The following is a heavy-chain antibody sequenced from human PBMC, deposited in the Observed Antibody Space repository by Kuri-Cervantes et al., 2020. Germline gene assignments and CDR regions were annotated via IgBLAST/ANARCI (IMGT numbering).Heavy chain of an antibody. Sequence: SVKVSCKASGGTFSSYAISWVRQAPGQGLEWMGGIIPIFGTANYAQKFQGRVTITADESTSTAYMELSSLRSEDTAVYYCARHDGSYGSGSYYAFDIWGQGTMVTVSS. V-gene: IGHV1-69*13. CDR3: ARHDGSYGSGSYYAFDI. D-gene: IGHD3-10*01. CDR2: IIPIFGTA. CDR1: GGTFSSYA. J-gene: IGHJ3*02.